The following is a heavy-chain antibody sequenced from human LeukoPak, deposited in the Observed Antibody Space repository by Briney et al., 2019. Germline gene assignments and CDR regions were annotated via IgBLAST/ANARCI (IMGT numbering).Heavy chain of an antibody. Sequence: GGSLRLSCAASGFTFSSYSMNWVRQAPGKGLEWVSYISSSSSTIYYADSVKGRFTISRDNAKNSLYLQMNSLRDEDTAVYYCARSRTSGDEALLGNYWGQGTLVTVSS. CDR1: GFTFSSYS. D-gene: IGHD1-26*01. CDR2: ISSSSSTI. J-gene: IGHJ4*02. CDR3: ARSRTSGDEALLGNY. V-gene: IGHV3-48*02.